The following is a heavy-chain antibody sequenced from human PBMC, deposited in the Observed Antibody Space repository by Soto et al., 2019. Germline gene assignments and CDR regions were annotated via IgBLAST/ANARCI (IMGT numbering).Heavy chain of an antibody. CDR2: IKSKTDGGTT. V-gene: IGHV3-15*07. D-gene: IGHD2-2*01. Sequence: GGSLRLSCAASGFTFSNAWMNWVRQAPGKGLEWVGRIKSKTDGGTTDYAAPVKGRFTISRDDSKNTLYLQMNSLKTEDTAVYYCTTPYCSSTSCYVGAFDIWGQGTMVTVSS. CDR1: GFTFSNAW. CDR3: TTPYCSSTSCYVGAFDI. J-gene: IGHJ3*02.